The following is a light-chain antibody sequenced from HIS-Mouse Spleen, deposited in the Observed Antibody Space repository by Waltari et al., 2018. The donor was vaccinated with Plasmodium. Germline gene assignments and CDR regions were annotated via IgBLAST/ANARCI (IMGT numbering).Light chain of an antibody. Sequence: QLVLTQSPSASASLGASVKLTCTLSSGHSSYAIAWPQHQPEKGPRYLMKLNSDGSHSKGDGIPDRFSGSSSGAERYLTISSLQSEDEADYYCQTWGTGFWVFGGGTKLTVL. CDR3: QTWGTGFWV. J-gene: IGLJ3*02. CDR1: SGHSSYA. V-gene: IGLV4-69*01. CDR2: LNSDGSH.